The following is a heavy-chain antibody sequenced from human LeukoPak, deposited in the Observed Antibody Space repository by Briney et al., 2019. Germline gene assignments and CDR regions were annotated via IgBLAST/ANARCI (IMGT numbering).Heavy chain of an antibody. J-gene: IGHJ3*02. CDR3: ARGMKVAYQKIRAQYRSGAFDI. V-gene: IGHV4-31*03. CDR1: GGSISSGGYY. D-gene: IGHD2-2*01. CDR2: IYYSGST. Sequence: PSQTLSLTCTVSGGSISSGGYYWSWIRQHPGKGLEWIGYIYYSGSTYYNPSLKSRVTISVDTSKNQFSLKLSSVTAADTAVYYCARGMKVAYQKIRAQYRSGAFDIWGQGTMVTVSS.